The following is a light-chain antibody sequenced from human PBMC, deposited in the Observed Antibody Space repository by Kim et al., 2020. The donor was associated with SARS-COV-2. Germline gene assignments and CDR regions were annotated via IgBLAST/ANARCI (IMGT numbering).Light chain of an antibody. CDR2: AAS. Sequence: EIVLTQSPGTLSLSPGERATLSCRASQSVRNNCLAWYQQKPGQSPRLLLYAASTRATGIPDRFSGSGSGTDFTLTISRLEPEDFALYFCQQCGTSRTFGQGTKVDIK. CDR3: QQCGTSRT. CDR1: QSVRNNC. J-gene: IGKJ1*01. V-gene: IGKV3-20*01.